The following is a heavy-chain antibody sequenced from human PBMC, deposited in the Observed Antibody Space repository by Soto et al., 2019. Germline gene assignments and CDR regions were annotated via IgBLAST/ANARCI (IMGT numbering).Heavy chain of an antibody. CDR3: ARASRDYYDSSGYYSAAEYFQH. CDR1: GGSISSYY. V-gene: IGHV4-59*12. Sequence: SETLSLTCTVSGGSISSYYWSWIRQPPGKGLEWIGYIYYSGSTNYNPSLKSRVTISVDTSKNQFSLKLSSVTAADTAVYYCARASRDYYDSSGYYSAAEYFQHWGQGTLVTVSS. CDR2: IYYSGST. J-gene: IGHJ1*01. D-gene: IGHD3-22*01.